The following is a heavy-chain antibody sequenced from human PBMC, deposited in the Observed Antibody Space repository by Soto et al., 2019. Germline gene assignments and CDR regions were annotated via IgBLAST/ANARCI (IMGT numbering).Heavy chain of an antibody. V-gene: IGHV5-10-1*01. Sequence: GESLKISCKGSGYSFTKYWISGVRQMPGKGLEWMGRIDPSDSYINYSPSFQGHVTISADKSINTAYLQWSSLRASDTAIYYCARHYICRGGDCYYYGMDVWGQGTTVTFSS. CDR3: ARHYICRGGDCYYYGMDV. J-gene: IGHJ6*02. CDR2: IDPSDSYI. D-gene: IGHD3-16*01. CDR1: GYSFTKYW.